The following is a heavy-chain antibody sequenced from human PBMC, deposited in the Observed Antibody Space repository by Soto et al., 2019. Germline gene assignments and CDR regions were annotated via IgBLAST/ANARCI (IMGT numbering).Heavy chain of an antibody. V-gene: IGHV3-7*03. J-gene: IGHJ6*02. CDR3: AKDSSIAAAIPDYYYYGMDV. CDR2: IKQDGSEK. CDR1: GFTFSSYW. D-gene: IGHD6-13*01. Sequence: EVQLVESGGGLVQPGGSLRLSCAASGFTFSSYWMSWVRQAPGKGLEWVANIKQDGSEKYYVDSVKGRFTISRDNSKNSLYLQMNSLRAEDTALYYCAKDSSIAAAIPDYYYYGMDVWGQGTTVTVSS.